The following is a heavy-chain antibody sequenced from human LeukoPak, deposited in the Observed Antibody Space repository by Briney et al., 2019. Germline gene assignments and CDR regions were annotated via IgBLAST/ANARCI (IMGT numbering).Heavy chain of an antibody. CDR2: NSETSSHM. J-gene: IGHJ4*02. Sequence: PGGSLRLSCTASGITFSRYSMNWVRQAPGKGLEWVSSNSETSSHMYYADSVRGRFTISRDNARNSLFLQMNGLRADDTAVYYCARMEDSSDYYVEVDYWGRGTLVTVSS. CDR1: GITFSRYS. CDR3: ARMEDSSDYYVEVDY. V-gene: IGHV3-21*01. D-gene: IGHD3-22*01.